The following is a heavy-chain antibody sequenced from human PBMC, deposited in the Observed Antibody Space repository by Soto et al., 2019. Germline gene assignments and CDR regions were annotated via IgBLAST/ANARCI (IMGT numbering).Heavy chain of an antibody. CDR3: ARERRDGYKHYFDY. CDR1: GGSISSYY. V-gene: IGHV4-59*01. CDR2: IYYSGST. D-gene: IGHD5-12*01. J-gene: IGHJ4*02. Sequence: QVQLQESGPGLVKPSETLSLMCTVSGGSISSYYWSWIRQPPGKGLEWIGYIYYSGSTNYNPSPTSRVTXXVXTXXNQFSLKLSSVTAADTAVYYWARERRDGYKHYFDYWGQGTLVTVSS.